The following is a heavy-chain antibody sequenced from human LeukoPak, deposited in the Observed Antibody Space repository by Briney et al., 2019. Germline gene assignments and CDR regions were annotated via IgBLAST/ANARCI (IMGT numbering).Heavy chain of an antibody. J-gene: IGHJ4*02. CDR1: GGSISSYY. CDR2: IYYSGST. Sequence: SETLSLTCTVSGGSISSYYWSWIRQPPGKGLEWIGYIYYSGSTNYNPSLKSRVTISVDTSKNQFSLKLSSVTAADTAVYYCARVGRSPHLPDYWGQGTLVTVPS. CDR3: ARVGRSPHLPDY. D-gene: IGHD2-15*01. V-gene: IGHV4-59*01.